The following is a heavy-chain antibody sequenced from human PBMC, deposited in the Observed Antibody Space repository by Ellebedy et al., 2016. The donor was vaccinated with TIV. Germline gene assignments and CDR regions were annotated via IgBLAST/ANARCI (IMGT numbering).Heavy chain of an antibody. J-gene: IGHJ4*02. Sequence: GESLKISCAVSGFTFSDYAMSWVRRPPGRGLEWVSGISNSGVSTYYADSVKGRFTISRDDSMDTVYLQLNNLTAEDTATYFCVKDTAPYFGVFDYWGRGALVTVSS. CDR3: VKDTAPYFGVFDY. D-gene: IGHD2-21*01. CDR1: GFTFSDYA. CDR2: ISNSGVST. V-gene: IGHV3-23*01.